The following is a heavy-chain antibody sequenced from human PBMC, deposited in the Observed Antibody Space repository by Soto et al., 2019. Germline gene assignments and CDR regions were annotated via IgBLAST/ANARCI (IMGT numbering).Heavy chain of an antibody. J-gene: IGHJ4*02. D-gene: IGHD5-18*01. Sequence: QVQLQESGPGLVKPSETLSLTCTVSGGSISSYYWGWIRQPPGKGLEWIGYISYSGSTKYNPSLKSRVTISVDTSKNQFSLKLRSVTAADTAVYYCARGRGDTAMAWYYWGQGTLVTVSS. CDR1: GGSISSYY. V-gene: IGHV4-59*01. CDR2: ISYSGST. CDR3: ARGRGDTAMAWYY.